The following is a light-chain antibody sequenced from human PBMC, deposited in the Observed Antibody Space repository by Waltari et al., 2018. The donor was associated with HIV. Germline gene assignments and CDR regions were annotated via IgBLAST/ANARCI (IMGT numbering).Light chain of an antibody. V-gene: IGKV1-39*01. CDR1: KSVYQY. Sequence: IRLAPFPSSLSASVGDRVTITCRESKSVYQYLHWYQQKPGKAPKILIHGASRLQNGVPPRFSGGGYGTEFTLTIDNLRPEDFATYFCQQSYNTVVFTFGQGT. CDR2: GAS. CDR3: QQSYNTVVFT. J-gene: IGKJ2*01.